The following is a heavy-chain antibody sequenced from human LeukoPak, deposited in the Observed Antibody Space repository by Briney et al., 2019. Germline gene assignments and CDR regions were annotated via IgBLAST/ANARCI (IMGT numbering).Heavy chain of an antibody. CDR1: GFTFSSYS. D-gene: IGHD3-3*01. J-gene: IGHJ6*02. Sequence: GGSLRLSCAASGFTFSSYSMNWVRQAPGRGLEWVSSISSSSSYIYYADSVKGRFTISRDNAKNSLYLQMNSLRAEDTAVYYCAREGVTIFGVVIQNSETFGYYGMDVWGQGTTVTVSS. CDR3: AREGVTIFGVVIQNSETFGYYGMDV. V-gene: IGHV3-21*01. CDR2: ISSSSSYI.